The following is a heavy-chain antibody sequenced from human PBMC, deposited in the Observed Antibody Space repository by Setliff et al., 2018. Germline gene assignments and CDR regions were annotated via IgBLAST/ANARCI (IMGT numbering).Heavy chain of an antibody. CDR3: AHRPLRGGDFDM. CDR2: IYWDDDK. J-gene: IGHJ3*02. CDR1: GFSLSTSGVG. D-gene: IGHD2-21*01. V-gene: IGHV2-5*02. Sequence: SGPTLVNPTQTLTLTCTFSGFSLSTSGVGVGWIRQPPGKALEWLALIYWDDDKRYSPSLKRRLTITKDTSKNQVVLAITNMDPVDTATYYCAHRPLRGGDFDMWGQGTMVTVSS.